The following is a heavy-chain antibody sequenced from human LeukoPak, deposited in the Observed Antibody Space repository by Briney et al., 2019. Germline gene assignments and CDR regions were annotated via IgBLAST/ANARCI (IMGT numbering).Heavy chain of an antibody. CDR2: IKQDASET. Sequence: TGGSLRLSCAASGFTLRRYGMHWVRQAPGKGLEWVANIKQDASETHYLDSMKGRFTISRDNANNSVYLHMSNLRAEDSAVYFCARQTAGYYSPFDYWGQGTLVTVSS. V-gene: IGHV3-7*01. D-gene: IGHD3-9*01. CDR3: ARQTAGYYSPFDY. J-gene: IGHJ4*02. CDR1: GFTLRRYG.